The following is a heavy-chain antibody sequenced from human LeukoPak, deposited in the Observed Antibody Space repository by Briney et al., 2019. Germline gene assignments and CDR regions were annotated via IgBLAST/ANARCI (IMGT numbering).Heavy chain of an antibody. D-gene: IGHD5-18*01. V-gene: IGHV3-48*03. J-gene: IGHJ4*02. Sequence: PGGSLRLSCAASGFTFSSYEMNWVRQAPGKGLEWVSYISSSGSTIYYADSVKGRFTISRDNAKNSLYLQMNSLRAEDTALYYCANSKQLWLDYWGQGTLVTVSS. CDR2: ISSSGSTI. CDR1: GFTFSSYE. CDR3: ANSKQLWLDY.